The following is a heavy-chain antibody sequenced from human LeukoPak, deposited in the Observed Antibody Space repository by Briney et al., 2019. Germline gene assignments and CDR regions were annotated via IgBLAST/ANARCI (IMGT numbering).Heavy chain of an antibody. J-gene: IGHJ4*02. V-gene: IGHV4-34*01. CDR1: GGSFSGYY. Sequence: ETLSLTCAVYGGSFSGYYWSWIRQPPGKGLEWIGEINHSGSTSYNPSLKSRVTMSVDTSKNQFSLKLRSVTAADTAVYYCARDRYYYDSSGSIFDYWGQGTLVTVSS. CDR2: INHSGST. CDR3: ARDRYYYDSSGSIFDY. D-gene: IGHD3-22*01.